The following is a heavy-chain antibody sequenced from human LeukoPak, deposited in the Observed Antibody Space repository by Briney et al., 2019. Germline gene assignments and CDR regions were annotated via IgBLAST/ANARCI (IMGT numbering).Heavy chain of an antibody. J-gene: IGHJ4*02. Sequence: PSETLSLTCTTSGVSISRFYWSWVRQPPGKGLEWIANIYNGVPTFFNPSLKSRATTSVDTSKGQFSLQLASVTAADTAVYYCVQTTGWPGFDYWGQGILVTVSS. CDR2: IYNGVPT. CDR3: VQTTGWPGFDY. V-gene: IGHV4-4*09. CDR1: GVSISRFY. D-gene: IGHD6-19*01.